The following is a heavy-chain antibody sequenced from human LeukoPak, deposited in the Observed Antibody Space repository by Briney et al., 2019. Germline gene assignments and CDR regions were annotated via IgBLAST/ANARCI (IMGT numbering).Heavy chain of an antibody. CDR3: ARDAVVTPSFDY. CDR2: INPSGGST. Sequence: GASVTVSCKASGYTFTSYYMHWVRQAPGQGLEWMGIINPSGGSTSYAQKFQGRVTMTRDTSTSTVYMELSSLRSEDTAVYYCARDAVVTPSFDYWGQGTLVTVSS. D-gene: IGHD4-23*01. J-gene: IGHJ4*02. V-gene: IGHV1-46*01. CDR1: GYTFTSYY.